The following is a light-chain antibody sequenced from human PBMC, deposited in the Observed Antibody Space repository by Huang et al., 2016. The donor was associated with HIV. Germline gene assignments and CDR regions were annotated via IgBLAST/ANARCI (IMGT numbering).Light chain of an antibody. CDR2: EVS. V-gene: IGKV2-29*02. Sequence: NQTPLSLSVTPGQPASISCKSSQSLLHSDGKTYLYWYVQKAGHSPQLLIYEVSNRFPGVPDRCRGIGSGTSFPLKISRVEAEDVGIYYCMQGIHLSSPFGGGTKIEI. CDR1: QSLLHSDGKTY. CDR3: MQGIHLSSP. J-gene: IGKJ4*01.